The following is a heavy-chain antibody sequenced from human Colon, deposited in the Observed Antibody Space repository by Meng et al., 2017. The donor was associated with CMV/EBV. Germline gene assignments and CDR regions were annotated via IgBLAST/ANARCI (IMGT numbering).Heavy chain of an antibody. CDR3: IRGATRFDY. V-gene: IGHV3-49*04. Sequence: SLKISCTASGFTFGDYGMSWVRQAPGKGLEWVGFIRRKLIGGTAEYAASVKGRFTISRDDSKSIAYLQMDSLKSEDTAVYYCIRGATRFDYWGQGTLVTVSS. CDR1: GFTFGDYG. CDR2: IRRKLIGGTA. J-gene: IGHJ4*02. D-gene: IGHD1-1*01.